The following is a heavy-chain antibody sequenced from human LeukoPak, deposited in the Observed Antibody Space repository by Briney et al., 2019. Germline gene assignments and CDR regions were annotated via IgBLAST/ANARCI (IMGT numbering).Heavy chain of an antibody. V-gene: IGHV3-23*01. D-gene: IGHD6-19*01. CDR3: ARPIAVAGYSDY. Sequence: GSLRLSCAASGFTFSSYAMSWVRQAPGKGLEWVSAISGSGGSTYYADSVKGRFTISRDNSKNTLYLQMNSLRAEDTAVYYCARPIAVAGYSDYWGQGTLVTVSS. CDR1: GFTFSSYA. J-gene: IGHJ4*02. CDR2: ISGSGGST.